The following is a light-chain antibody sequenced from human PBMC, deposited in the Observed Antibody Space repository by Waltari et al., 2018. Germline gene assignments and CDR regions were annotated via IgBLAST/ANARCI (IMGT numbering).Light chain of an antibody. CDR3: QQYGSSPRT. Sequence: EIVLTQSPGTLSLSPGERATLSCRASQSVSSYLAGYQQGPGPAPRLLIYAASSSATGIPDKFSGSGSGTDFTLTISRVEPEDFAMYYCQQYGSSPRTFGQGTKLEI. CDR2: AAS. V-gene: IGKV3-20*01. J-gene: IGKJ2*01. CDR1: QSVSSY.